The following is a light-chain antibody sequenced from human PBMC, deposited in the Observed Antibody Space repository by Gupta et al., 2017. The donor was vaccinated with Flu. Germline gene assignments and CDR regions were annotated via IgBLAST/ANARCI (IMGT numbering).Light chain of an antibody. V-gene: IGLV3-21*02. CDR1: NIDSKS. CDR3: QVWDSSSDHLWV. CDR2: DDN. Sequence: SYVLTQPPSVSVAPGQTARTTCGGTNIDSKSVHWYQQKPGQAPVLVVYDDNDRPSGIPERFSGSNSGNTATLTVSRVEAGDEADYFCQVWDSSSDHLWVFGGGTKLTVL. J-gene: IGLJ3*02.